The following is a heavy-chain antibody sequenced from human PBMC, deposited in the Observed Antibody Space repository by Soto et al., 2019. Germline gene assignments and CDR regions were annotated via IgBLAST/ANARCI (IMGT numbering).Heavy chain of an antibody. CDR3: AGVVVAARKVDY. D-gene: IGHD2-15*01. Sequence: QLQLQESGPGLVKPSETLSLTCTVSGGSISSSSYYWGWIRQPPGKGLEWIGSIYYSGSTYYNPSLKSRVTISVDTSKNQFSLKLSSVTAADTAVYYCAGVVVAARKVDYWGQGTLVTVSS. J-gene: IGHJ4*02. CDR1: GGSISSSSYY. V-gene: IGHV4-39*01. CDR2: IYYSGST.